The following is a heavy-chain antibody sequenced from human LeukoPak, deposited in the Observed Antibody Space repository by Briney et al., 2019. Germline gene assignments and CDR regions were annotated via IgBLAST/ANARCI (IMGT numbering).Heavy chain of an antibody. Sequence: SETLSLTCAVSGGSISSGGYSWSWIRQPPGKGLEWIGYTYHSGSTYYNPSLKSRVTISVDRSKNQFSLKLSSVTAADTAVYYCASFVVVTAILDYWGQGTLVTVSS. CDR2: TYHSGST. CDR1: GGSISSGGYS. J-gene: IGHJ4*02. CDR3: ASFVVVTAILDY. D-gene: IGHD2-21*02. V-gene: IGHV4-30-2*01.